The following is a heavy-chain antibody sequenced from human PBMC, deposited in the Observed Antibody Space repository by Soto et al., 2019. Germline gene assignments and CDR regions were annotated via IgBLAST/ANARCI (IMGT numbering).Heavy chain of an antibody. CDR1: GGSFSGYY. CDR3: AREEEMATIQRVY. Sequence: SETLSLTCAVYGGSFSGYYWSWIRQPPGKGLEWIGEINHSGSTNYNPSLKSRVTISVDTSKNQFSLKLSSVTAADTAVYYCAREEEMATIQRVYWGQGNLVTVSS. J-gene: IGHJ4*02. V-gene: IGHV4-34*01. CDR2: INHSGST.